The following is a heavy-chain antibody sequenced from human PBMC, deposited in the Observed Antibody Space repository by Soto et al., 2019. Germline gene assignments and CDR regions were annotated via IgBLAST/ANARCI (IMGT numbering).Heavy chain of an antibody. CDR1: GFTFSSYA. V-gene: IGHV3-30-3*01. D-gene: IGHD3-16*01. Sequence: PGGSLRLSCAASGFTFSSYAMQWVRQAPGKGLEWVAVISYDGSNKYYADSVKGRFTISRDNSKNTLYLQMNSLRAEDTAVYYCARPTGGGSPPDYWGQGTLVTVSS. J-gene: IGHJ4*02. CDR2: ISYDGSNK. CDR3: ARPTGGGSPPDY.